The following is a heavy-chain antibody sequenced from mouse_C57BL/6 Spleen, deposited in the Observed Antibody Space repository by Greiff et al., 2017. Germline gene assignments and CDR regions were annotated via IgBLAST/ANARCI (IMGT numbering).Heavy chain of an antibody. J-gene: IGHJ4*01. V-gene: IGHV1-82*01. CDR2: IYPGDGDT. CDR1: GYAFSSSW. Sequence: VQRVESGPELVKPGASVKISCKASGYAFSSSWMNWVKQRPGKGLEWIGRIYPGDGDTNYNGKFKGKATLTADKSSSTAYMQLSSLTSEDSAVYFCARTGNAMDYWGQGTSVTVSS. CDR3: ARTGNAMDY. D-gene: IGHD4-1*01.